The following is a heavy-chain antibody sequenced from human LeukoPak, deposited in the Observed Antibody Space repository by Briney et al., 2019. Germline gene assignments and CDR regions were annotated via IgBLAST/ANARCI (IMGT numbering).Heavy chain of an antibody. Sequence: SETLSLTCTVSGGSISRYYWSWIRQPAGKGLEWIWRIYTRGSTNYNPSLKSRVTMSVDTSKNQFSLKLSSVTAADTAVYYCASSLPPLGGDCYYDWGQGTLVTVSS. CDR1: GGSISRYY. CDR3: ASSLPPLGGDCYYD. CDR2: IYTRGST. D-gene: IGHD2-21*02. V-gene: IGHV4-4*07. J-gene: IGHJ4*02.